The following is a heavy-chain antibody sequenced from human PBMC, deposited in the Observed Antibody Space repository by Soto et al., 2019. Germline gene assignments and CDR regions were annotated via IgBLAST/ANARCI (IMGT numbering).Heavy chain of an antibody. V-gene: IGHV3-15*01. CDR3: TTGTGYRSSWYFGY. CDR1: GFTFSNAW. D-gene: IGHD6-13*01. CDR2: IKSKTDGGTT. Sequence: EVQLVESGGGLVKPGGSLRLSCAASGFTFSNAWMSWVRQAPGKGLEWVGRIKSKTDGGTTDYAAPVKGRFTISREDSKTPLYRQMNSLKTEDTAVYYCTTGTGYRSSWYFGYWGQGTLVTVSS. J-gene: IGHJ4*02.